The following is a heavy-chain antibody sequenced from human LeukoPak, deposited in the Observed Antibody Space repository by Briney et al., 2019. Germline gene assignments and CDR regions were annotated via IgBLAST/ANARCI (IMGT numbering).Heavy chain of an antibody. Sequence: PGGSLRLSCAASGFTFSSYAMHWVRQAPGKGLEWVAVISYDGSNKYYADSVKGRFTISRDNSKNTLYLQMNSLRAEDTAVYYCARSSGLAVAVSEYFQHWGQGTLVTVSS. CDR1: GFTFSSYA. D-gene: IGHD6-19*01. J-gene: IGHJ1*01. CDR3: ARSSGLAVAVSEYFQH. CDR2: ISYDGSNK. V-gene: IGHV3-30-3*01.